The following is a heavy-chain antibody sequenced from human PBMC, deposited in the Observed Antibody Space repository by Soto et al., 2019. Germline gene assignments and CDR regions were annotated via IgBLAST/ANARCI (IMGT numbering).Heavy chain of an antibody. D-gene: IGHD1-26*01. Sequence: SQTLSLTCAITGDSVSSNSAGWSWVRQSPSRGLEWLGRTYYRSKWYYEYAVSVRGRITINPDTSKNQYSLQLNSVTPEDTAVYFCARGEQYSGRFFDYWAQGTLVTVSS. V-gene: IGHV6-1*01. CDR2: TYYRSKWYY. CDR3: ARGEQYSGRFFDY. J-gene: IGHJ4*01. CDR1: GDSVSSNSAG.